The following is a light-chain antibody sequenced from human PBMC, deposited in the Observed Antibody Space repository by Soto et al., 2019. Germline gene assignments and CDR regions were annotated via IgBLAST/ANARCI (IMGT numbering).Light chain of an antibody. Sequence: QTVVTQESSFSGSPGGTVTLTCGLISGSVSTANNPHWYQQTPGLAPRTLIYSTSTRSSGVPDRFSGSILGNKAALTITGAHADDESAYYCALFMGNGISVFGTGTKVTVL. J-gene: IGLJ1*01. V-gene: IGLV8-61*01. CDR2: STS. CDR3: ALFMGNGISV. CDR1: SGSVSTANN.